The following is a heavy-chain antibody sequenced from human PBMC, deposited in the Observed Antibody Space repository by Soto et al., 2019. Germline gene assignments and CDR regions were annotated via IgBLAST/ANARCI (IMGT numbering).Heavy chain of an antibody. CDR1: GGTFSSCA. CDR2: IIPIFGTA. Sequence: SVKVSCKASGGTFSSCAISWVRQAPGQGLEWMGGIIPIFGTANYAQKFQGRVTITADKSTSTAYMELSSLRSEDTAVYYCARGTAYYDILTGYWNGMDVWGQGTTVTVSS. J-gene: IGHJ6*02. V-gene: IGHV1-69*06. CDR3: ARGTAYYDILTGYWNGMDV. D-gene: IGHD3-9*01.